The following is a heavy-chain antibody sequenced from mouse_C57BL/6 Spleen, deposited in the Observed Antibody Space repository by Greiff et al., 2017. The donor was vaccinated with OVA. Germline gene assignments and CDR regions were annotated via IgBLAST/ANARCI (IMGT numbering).Heavy chain of an antibody. V-gene: IGHV1-64*01. CDR1: GYTFTSYW. CDR2: IHPNSGST. Sequence: QVQLQQPGAELVKPGASVKLSCKASGYTFTSYWMHWVKQRPGQGLEWIGMIHPNSGSTNYNEKFKSKATLTADKSSSTAYMQLSSLTSEDSAVYFCARWTTTVVAAFPDAMDYWGQGTSVTVSS. D-gene: IGHD1-1*01. CDR3: ARWTTTVVAAFPDAMDY. J-gene: IGHJ4*01.